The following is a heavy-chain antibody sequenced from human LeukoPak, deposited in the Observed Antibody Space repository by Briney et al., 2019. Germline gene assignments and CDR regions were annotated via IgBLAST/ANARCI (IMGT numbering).Heavy chain of an antibody. V-gene: IGHV3-7*01. Sequence: GGSLRLPCAASGFTFSSYWMSWVRQAPGKGLEWVANIKQDGSEKYYVDSVKGRFAISRDNAKNSLYLQMNSLRAEDTAVYYCARGGILDYYYGMDVWGQGTTVTVSS. CDR1: GFTFSSYW. CDR3: ARGGILDYYYGMDV. J-gene: IGHJ6*02. CDR2: IKQDGSEK.